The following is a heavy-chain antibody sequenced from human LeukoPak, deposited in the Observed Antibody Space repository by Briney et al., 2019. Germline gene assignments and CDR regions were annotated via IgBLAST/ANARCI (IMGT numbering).Heavy chain of an antibody. Sequence: GGSLGLSCATSGFTFSTYAMSWVRQAPGKGLEWVSGLSGDVGANTYYADSVKGRFTIARDNSKNTLFLQMDSLRAEDTAVYYCAKDRTWSRSRWFWGVFSFETWGQGTVVTVSS. V-gene: IGHV3-23*01. J-gene: IGHJ3*02. CDR2: LSGDVGANT. CDR3: AKDRTWSRSRWFWGVFSFET. D-gene: IGHD3-16*01. CDR1: GFTFSTYA.